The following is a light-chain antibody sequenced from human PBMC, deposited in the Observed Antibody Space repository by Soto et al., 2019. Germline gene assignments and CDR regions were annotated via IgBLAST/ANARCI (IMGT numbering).Light chain of an antibody. V-gene: IGKV1-5*01. CDR2: DAS. CDR1: QSISSW. Sequence: GDRVTITCRASQSISSWLAWYQQKPGKAPKLLIYDASSLESGVPSRFSGSGSGTEFTLTISSLQPDDFATYYYQQYNSYSWTFGQGTKVDI. CDR3: QQYNSYSWT. J-gene: IGKJ1*01.